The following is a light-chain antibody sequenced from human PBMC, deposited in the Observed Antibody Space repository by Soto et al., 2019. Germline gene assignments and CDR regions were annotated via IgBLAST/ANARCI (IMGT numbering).Light chain of an antibody. Sequence: QSVLTQPPSASGTPGQGVTISCSGSTSNIGSNYVYWYQQLPGTAPKLLIYRNNQRPSGVPDRFSGSKSGTSASLAISGLRSDDEADYYCCSYAGINDYVFGTGTKV. V-gene: IGLV1-47*01. CDR3: CSYAGINDYV. CDR1: TSNIGSNY. J-gene: IGLJ1*01. CDR2: RNN.